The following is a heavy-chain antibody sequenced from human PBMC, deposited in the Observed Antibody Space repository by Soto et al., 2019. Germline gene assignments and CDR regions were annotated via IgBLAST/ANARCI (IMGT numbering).Heavy chain of an antibody. Sequence: GCMEISCAASGFTFSDYYMSWIRQAPGKGLEWVSYISSSSGYTNYADSVKGRFTISRDNAKNSLYLQMNSLRAEDTAVYYCAKEYGRLDYWGQGTLVTVSS. D-gene: IGHD4-17*01. J-gene: IGHJ4*02. V-gene: IGHV3-11*06. CDR2: ISSSSGYT. CDR1: GFTFSDYY. CDR3: AKEYGRLDY.